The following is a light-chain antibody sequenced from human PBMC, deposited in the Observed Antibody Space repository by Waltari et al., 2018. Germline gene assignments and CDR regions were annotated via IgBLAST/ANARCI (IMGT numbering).Light chain of an antibody. Sequence: QSALTHPASVSGSPGHSITIYCTGTSGDIGTHKFVSGYQQEPGRAPKLIVYDVSQRPAGVSNRFSGSKSGNTASLTISGLQAEDEADYYCSSYTTASSWVFGGGTKLTVL. V-gene: IGLV2-14*01. CDR1: SGDIGTHKF. CDR2: DVS. J-gene: IGLJ3*02. CDR3: SSYTTASSWV.